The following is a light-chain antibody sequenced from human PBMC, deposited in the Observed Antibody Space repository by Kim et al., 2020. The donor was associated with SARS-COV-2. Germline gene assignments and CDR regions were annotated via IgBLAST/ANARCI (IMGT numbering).Light chain of an antibody. Sequence: QSALTQSASVSGSPGQWITISCTGTSSDVGSDKYVSWYQQYPGKAPKLMIYDVSERPSGASTRFSGSKSGNTASLTISGLQAEDEADYYCSSYTTSNTYVFGTGTKVTVL. CDR2: DVS. CDR3: SSYTTSNTYV. V-gene: IGLV2-14*01. J-gene: IGLJ1*01. CDR1: SSDVGSDKY.